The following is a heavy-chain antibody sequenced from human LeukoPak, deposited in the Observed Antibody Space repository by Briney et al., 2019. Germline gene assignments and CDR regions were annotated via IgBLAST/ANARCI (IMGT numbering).Heavy chain of an antibody. Sequence: PGGSLRLSCAASGFTFSSYAMSWVRQAPGKGLEWVSAISGSGGSTYYADSVKGRFTISRDNSKNTLYLQMNSLRAEDTAVYYCARDMIVVVITTGFDYWGQGTLVTVSS. CDR3: ARDMIVVVITTGFDY. J-gene: IGHJ4*02. V-gene: IGHV3-23*01. CDR2: ISGSGGST. CDR1: GFTFSSYA. D-gene: IGHD3-22*01.